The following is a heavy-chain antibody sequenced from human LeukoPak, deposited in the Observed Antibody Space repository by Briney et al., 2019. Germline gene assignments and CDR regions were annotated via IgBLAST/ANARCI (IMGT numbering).Heavy chain of an antibody. CDR3: ARSIVGATTVDAFDI. Sequence: GESLKISCKASGYSFTIYWIGWVRQMPGKGLEWMGIIYPGDSDTRYSLSFQGQVTISADKSISTAYLQWSSLKASDTAMYYCARSIVGATTVDAFDIWGQGTMVTVSS. CDR1: GYSFTIYW. J-gene: IGHJ3*02. D-gene: IGHD1-26*01. V-gene: IGHV5-51*01. CDR2: IYPGDSDT.